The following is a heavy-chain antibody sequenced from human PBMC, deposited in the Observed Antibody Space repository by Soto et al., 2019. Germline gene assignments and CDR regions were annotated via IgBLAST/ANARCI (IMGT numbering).Heavy chain of an antibody. V-gene: IGHV1-3*01. CDR1: GYTFTSYA. J-gene: IGHJ1*01. CDR3: ARAWAGYCSGGSCSPKYFQH. CDR2: INAGNGNT. Sequence: ASVKVSCKASGYTFTSYAMHWVRQAPGQRLEWMGWINAGNGNTKYSQKFQGRVTITRDTSASTAYMELSSLRSEDTAVYYCARAWAGYCSGGSCSPKYFQHWGQGTLVTVSS. D-gene: IGHD2-15*01.